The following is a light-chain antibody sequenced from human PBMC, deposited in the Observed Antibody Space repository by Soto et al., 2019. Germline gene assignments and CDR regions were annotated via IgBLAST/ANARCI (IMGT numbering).Light chain of an antibody. V-gene: IGKV3-11*01. Sequence: EIVLTQSPATLSLSPGERATLSCRASQSVSSYLAWYQQKPGQAPRLLIYDASNRATGIPARFSGSGSGTDFTLNISSLEPEDFAVYYCQQRSNWPPWWTFGQGTKVEIK. CDR2: DAS. CDR3: QQRSNWPPWWT. J-gene: IGKJ1*01. CDR1: QSVSSY.